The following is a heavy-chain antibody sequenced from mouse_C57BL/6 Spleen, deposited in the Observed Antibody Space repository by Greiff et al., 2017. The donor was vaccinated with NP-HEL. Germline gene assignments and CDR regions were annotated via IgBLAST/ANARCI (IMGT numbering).Heavy chain of an antibody. CDR2: INPGSGGT. Sequence: VMLVESGAELVRPGTSVKVSCKASGYAFTNYLIEWVKQRPGQGLEWIGVINPGSGGTNYNEKFKGKATLTADKSSSTAYMQLSSLTSEDSAVYFCARGVTTGYYFDYWGQGTTLTVSS. D-gene: IGHD2-2*01. CDR3: ARGVTTGYYFDY. J-gene: IGHJ2*01. CDR1: GYAFTNYL. V-gene: IGHV1-54*01.